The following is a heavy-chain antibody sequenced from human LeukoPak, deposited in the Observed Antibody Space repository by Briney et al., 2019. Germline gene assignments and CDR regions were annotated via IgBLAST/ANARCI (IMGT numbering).Heavy chain of an antibody. CDR1: GGSISSSSYY. J-gene: IGHJ4*02. CDR2: IYYSGST. CDR3: ARQDYGGIDC. D-gene: IGHD4-23*01. Sequence: SETLSLTCTVSGGSISSSSYYWGWIRQPPGKGLEWIGNIYYSGSTYYSPSLKSRVAISVDTSKNHFSLKLSSVTATDTAVYYCARQDYGGIDCWGQGTLVTVSS. V-gene: IGHV4-39*01.